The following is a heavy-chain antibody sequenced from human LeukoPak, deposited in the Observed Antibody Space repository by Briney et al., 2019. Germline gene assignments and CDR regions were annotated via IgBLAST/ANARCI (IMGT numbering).Heavy chain of an antibody. J-gene: IGHJ5*01. V-gene: IGHV3-23*01. CDR1: GFTFNNYA. CDR2: ISASGGTT. CDR3: AKEPREYCSSTSCPNWFDS. Sequence: GGSLRLSCAASGFTFNNYAMSWVRQAPGKGLEWVSAISASGGTTYYADSVRGRFTISRDNSENTLFLQMNSLRAEDTAVYYCAKEPREYCSSTSCPNWFDSWGQGTLVTVSS. D-gene: IGHD2-2*01.